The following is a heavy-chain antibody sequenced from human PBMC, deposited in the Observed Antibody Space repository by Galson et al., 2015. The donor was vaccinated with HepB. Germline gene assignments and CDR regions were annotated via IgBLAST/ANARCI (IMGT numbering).Heavy chain of an antibody. D-gene: IGHD3-22*01. CDR3: ARDFFPRVEYDSSGYYWAGMDV. V-gene: IGHV1-2*02. CDR1: GYTFTGYY. Sequence: CKASGYTFTGYYMHWVRQAPGQGLEWMGWINPHSGGTNYAQKSQGRVTMTRDTSISTAYMELSRLRSDDTAVYYCARDFFPRVEYDSSGYYWAGMDVWGQGTTVTVSS. CDR2: INPHSGGT. J-gene: IGHJ6*02.